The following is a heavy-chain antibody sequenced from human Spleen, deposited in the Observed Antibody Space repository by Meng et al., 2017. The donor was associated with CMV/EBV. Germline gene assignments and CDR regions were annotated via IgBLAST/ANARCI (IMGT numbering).Heavy chain of an antibody. CDR2: ISAGGSAT. CDR3: AKDRTAVAGTPLDF. Sequence: GESLKISCAASGFTFSSYAMNWVRQAPGKGLEWVSAISAGGSATYYADSVKGRFTISRDNSKNTLYLQMNSLRAEDTAVYYCAKDRTAVAGTPLDFWGQGTLVTVSS. J-gene: IGHJ4*02. CDR1: GFTFSSYA. D-gene: IGHD6-19*01. V-gene: IGHV3-23*01.